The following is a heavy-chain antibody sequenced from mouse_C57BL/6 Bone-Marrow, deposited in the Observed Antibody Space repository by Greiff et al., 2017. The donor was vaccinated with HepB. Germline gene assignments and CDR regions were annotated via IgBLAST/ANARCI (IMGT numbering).Heavy chain of an antibody. CDR3: ASSPVPLY. Sequence: EVKLLESGPGLVKPSQSLSLTCSVTGYSITSGYYWNWIRQFPGNKLEWMGYISYDGSNNYNPSLKNRISITRDTSKNQFFLKLNSVTTEDTATYYCASSPVPLYWGQGTTLTVSS. CDR1: GYSITSGYY. V-gene: IGHV3-6*01. D-gene: IGHD1-1*01. CDR2: ISYDGSN. J-gene: IGHJ2*01.